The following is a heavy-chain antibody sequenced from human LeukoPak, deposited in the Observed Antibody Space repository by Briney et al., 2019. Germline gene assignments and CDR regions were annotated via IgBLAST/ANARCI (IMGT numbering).Heavy chain of an antibody. V-gene: IGHV3-48*02. Sequence: GGSVRLSCAASGFSFNIHSMNWVRQAPGKGLEWISYISSSSSTIYYADSVKGRFTISRDNAKNSLYLQVSSLREEDTAVYYCARGSNGHYDSSGYYSLSIGLDVWGQGTTVTVSS. J-gene: IGHJ6*02. CDR3: ARGSNGHYDSSGYYSLSIGLDV. D-gene: IGHD3-22*01. CDR1: GFSFNIHS. CDR2: ISSSSSTI.